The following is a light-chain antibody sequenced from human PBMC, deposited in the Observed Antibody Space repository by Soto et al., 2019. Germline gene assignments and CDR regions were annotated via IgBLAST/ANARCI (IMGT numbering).Light chain of an antibody. Sequence: QSVLTQPPSVSGAPGQRVTISCTGSSSNIGAGYDVNWYQQFPGTAPKLLIYGNTNRPSGVPDRFSGSKSGTSASLAITGLQAEDETDYYCQSYDSSLRVYVFGTGTQLTVL. CDR2: GNT. CDR3: QSYDSSLRVYV. J-gene: IGLJ1*01. CDR1: SSNIGAGYD. V-gene: IGLV1-40*01.